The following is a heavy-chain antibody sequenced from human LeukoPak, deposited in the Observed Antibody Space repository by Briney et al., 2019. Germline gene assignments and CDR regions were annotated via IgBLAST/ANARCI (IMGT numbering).Heavy chain of an antibody. J-gene: IGHJ4*02. V-gene: IGHV4-4*07. CDR1: GGSISSYY. D-gene: IGHD6-19*01. Sequence: SETLSLTCTVSGGSISSYYWSWIRQPAGKGLEWIGRIYTSGSTNYNPSLKSRVTISVDRSKNQFSLKLSSVTAADTAVYYCASSVAGTWDYFDYWGQGTLVTVSS. CDR2: IYTSGST. CDR3: ASSVAGTWDYFDY.